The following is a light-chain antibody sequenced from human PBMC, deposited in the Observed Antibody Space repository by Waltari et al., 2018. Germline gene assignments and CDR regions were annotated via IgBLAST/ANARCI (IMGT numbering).Light chain of an antibody. J-gene: IGKJ2*01. CDR1: QSLTKKY. Sequence: VLTQSPGTLSLSPGERATLSCRASQSLTKKYVAWYHQKPGQAPRLLIYGASSRAAGIPDRFSGSGSGTDFTLTISRLEPDDFGVYYCQQYGSSILYTFGQGTKLEIK. V-gene: IGKV3-20*01. CDR2: GAS. CDR3: QQYGSSILYT.